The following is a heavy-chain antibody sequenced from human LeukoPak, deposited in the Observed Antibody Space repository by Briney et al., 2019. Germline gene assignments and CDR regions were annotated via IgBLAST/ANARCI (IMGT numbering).Heavy chain of an antibody. Sequence: PGGSLTLFSAASGFTFCGNSMNWVRQAPGKGLEGVSSISSSSYLHYADSVKGRFTISRDNAKNSLYLQMNSLRAEDTAVYYCAKDRNNGMDLGGQRTTFTVSS. CDR1: GFTFCGNS. V-gene: IGHV3-21*01. CDR2: ISSSSYL. D-gene: IGHD1-14*01. CDR3: AKDRNNGMDL. J-gene: IGHJ6*02.